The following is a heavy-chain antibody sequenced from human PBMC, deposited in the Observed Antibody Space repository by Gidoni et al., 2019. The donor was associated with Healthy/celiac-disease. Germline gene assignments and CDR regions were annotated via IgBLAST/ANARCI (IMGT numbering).Heavy chain of an antibody. V-gene: IGHV1-69*01. CDR1: GGTYISEA. J-gene: IGHJ6*02. CDR3: PGRVVIQPYSSGWTHYGMDV. D-gene: IGHD6-19*01. CDR2: IIPIFGTA. Sequence: QGLHVQPASAASQPGRLVNVTCTATGGTYISEATGWLRQAPGQGLEWMGGIIPIFGTANYAQKFQSRVTITAAESTSTAYMELRSLSCEVTAVYYCPGRVVIQPYSSGWTHYGMDVCGQGAPVTVSS.